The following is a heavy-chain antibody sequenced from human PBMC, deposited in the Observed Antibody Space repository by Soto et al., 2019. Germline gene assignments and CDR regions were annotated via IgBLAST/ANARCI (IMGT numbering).Heavy chain of an antibody. D-gene: IGHD2-21*01. V-gene: IGHV4-59*01. CDR1: GGSISNYY. CDR2: IQSSGNT. CDR3: ARDRRLFNP. Sequence: QVQLQESGSGLVKPSETLSLTCTVSGGSISNYYWSWIRQLPGKGLEWIGYIQSSGNTNYNPSLKSRVTISVETSKNQFSLDLRSVTAADTAVYYCARDRRLFNPWGQGTLVTVSS. J-gene: IGHJ5*02.